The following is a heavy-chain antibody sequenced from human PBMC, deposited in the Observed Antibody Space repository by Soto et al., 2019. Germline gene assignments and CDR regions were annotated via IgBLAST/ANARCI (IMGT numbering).Heavy chain of an antibody. J-gene: IGHJ4*02. D-gene: IGHD3-22*01. CDR1: GFSIRSYS. CDR2: ISSSSGTI. V-gene: IGHV3-48*02. CDR3: AGGYYYDNSGYRA. Sequence: GGSLRHYCVASGFSIRSYSMNWVRQAPGKGLEWISYISSSSGTINYADSVKGRFTISRDTAKNSLSLQMVSLRDEDTAVYYCAGGYYYDNSGYRAWGQGT.